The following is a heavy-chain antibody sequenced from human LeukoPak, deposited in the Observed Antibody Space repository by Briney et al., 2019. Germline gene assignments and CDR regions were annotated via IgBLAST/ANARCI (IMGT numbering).Heavy chain of an antibody. CDR1: PYTFTGYY. CDR2: INPNSGGT. CDR3: ARDCSGGSCYLSLSQRGDAFDI. V-gene: IGHV1-2*02. D-gene: IGHD2-15*01. Sequence: GASVKVSCKASPYTFTGYYVHWVRQAPGQGLEWMGWINPNSGGTNYAQKFQGRVTMTRDTSISTAYMELSRLRSDDTAVYYCARDCSGGSCYLSLSQRGDAFDIWGQGTMVTVSS. J-gene: IGHJ3*02.